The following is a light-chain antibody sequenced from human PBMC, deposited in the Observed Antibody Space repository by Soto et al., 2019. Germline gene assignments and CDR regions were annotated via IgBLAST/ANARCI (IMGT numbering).Light chain of an antibody. J-gene: IGKJ2*01. CDR3: HPRYNLPHT. Sequence: DTVLTQSPATLSLSPGERATLSCRASHSVIKYLGWYQEKPGQPPRLVTSEASNSATGVPARFSGSGSGTDFTLTISCLEPEDFAGYFCHPRYNLPHTCGQGTKLEI. CDR2: EAS. V-gene: IGKV3-11*01. CDR1: HSVIKY.